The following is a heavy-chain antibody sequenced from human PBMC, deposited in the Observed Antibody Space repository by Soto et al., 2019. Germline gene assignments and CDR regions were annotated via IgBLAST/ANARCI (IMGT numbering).Heavy chain of an antibody. J-gene: IGHJ4*02. CDR2: IYPGDSDT. CDR3: ARLVNTAMVPYYFDY. CDR1: GYSFTSYW. Sequence: GESLKISCKGSGYSFTSYWIGWVRQMPGKGLEWMGIIYPGDSDTRYSPSFQGQVTISADKSISTAYLQWSSLKASDTAMYYCARLVNTAMVPYYFDYWGQGTLVTVSS. V-gene: IGHV5-51*01. D-gene: IGHD5-18*01.